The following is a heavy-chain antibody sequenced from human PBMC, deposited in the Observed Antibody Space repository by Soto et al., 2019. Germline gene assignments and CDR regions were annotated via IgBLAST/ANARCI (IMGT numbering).Heavy chain of an antibody. V-gene: IGHV3-7*01. CDR1: GFSFSTYW. CDR3: ARDFCGGDCQLDY. J-gene: IGHJ4*02. D-gene: IGHD2-21*02. CDR2: IKQDESEE. Sequence: EVQLVESGGDLVQTGGSLRLSCAASGFSFSTYWMSWVRQAPGRGLEWVANIKQDESEEHYVDSVKGRFTISRDNAKNSLYLQMNSLRAEDTAVYYCARDFCGGDCQLDYWGQGTLVTVSS.